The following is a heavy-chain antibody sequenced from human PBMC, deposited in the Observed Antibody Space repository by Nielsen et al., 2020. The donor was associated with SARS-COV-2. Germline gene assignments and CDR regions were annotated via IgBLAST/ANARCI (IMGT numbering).Heavy chain of an antibody. J-gene: IGHJ4*02. CDR1: GFTFSSYG. V-gene: IGHV3-33*01. CDR3: ARDWAVADPGGYGY. D-gene: IGHD6-19*01. Sequence: GGSLRLSCAASGFTFSSYGMHWVRQAPGKGLEWVAVIWYDGSNKYYADSVKGRFTISRDNSKNTLYLQMNSLRAEDTAVYYCARDWAVADPGGYGYWGQGTLVTVSS. CDR2: IWYDGSNK.